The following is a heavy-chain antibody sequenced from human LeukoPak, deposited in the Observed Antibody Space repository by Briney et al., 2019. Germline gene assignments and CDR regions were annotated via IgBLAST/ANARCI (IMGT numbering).Heavy chain of an antibody. D-gene: IGHD3-10*01. CDR3: ARDLDRAYYGSGGHWFDP. CDR1: GGTYSSYA. CDR2: ISPIFGTA. Sequence: SVTVSCKASGGTYSSYAISWGRQAPGQGQEWMGVISPIFGTANYAQKFQGRVKITADESTRTAYLELSSLRSAATAVYYSARDLDRAYYGSGGHWFDPWGQGTLVTVSS. V-gene: IGHV1-69*13. J-gene: IGHJ5*02.